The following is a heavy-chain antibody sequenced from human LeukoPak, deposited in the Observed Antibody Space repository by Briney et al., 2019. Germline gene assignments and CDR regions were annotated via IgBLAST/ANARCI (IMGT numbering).Heavy chain of an antibody. CDR2: INPNSGGT. D-gene: IGHD5-18*01. Sequence: ASVKVSCKASGYTFTGYYMHWVRQAPGQGLEWMGWINPNSGGTNYAQKFQGWVTMTRDTSISTAYMELSRLRSDDTAVYYCARAQVDTAMVLDYYYGMDVWGQGTTVTVSS. CDR3: ARAQVDTAMVLDYYYGMDV. V-gene: IGHV1-2*04. CDR1: GYTFTGYY. J-gene: IGHJ6*02.